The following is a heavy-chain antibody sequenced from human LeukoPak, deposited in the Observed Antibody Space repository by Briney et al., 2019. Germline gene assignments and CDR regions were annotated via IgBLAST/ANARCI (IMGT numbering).Heavy chain of an antibody. CDR2: MNPNSGNT. Sequence: GASVKVSCKASGYTFTSYDINWVRQATGQGLEWMGWMNPNSGNTGYAQKFQGRVTITRNTSISTAYMELSSLRSEDTAVYYCARDPPYCSGGSCYSSDAFDIWGQGTMVTVSS. J-gene: IGHJ3*02. CDR1: GYTFTSYD. D-gene: IGHD2-15*01. V-gene: IGHV1-8*03. CDR3: ARDPPYCSGGSCYSSDAFDI.